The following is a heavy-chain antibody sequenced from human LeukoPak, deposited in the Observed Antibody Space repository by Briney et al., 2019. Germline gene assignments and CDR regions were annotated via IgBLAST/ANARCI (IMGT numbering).Heavy chain of an antibody. J-gene: IGHJ5*02. Sequence: SETLCLTCAVSGVSISSYYWSWIRQHPGKGLEWIGYLSDVGTNDYNPSLKGRVTISRDTSKNQFSLRLSSVTAADAAVYHCARDKAPGGKRWFDPWGQGALVIVSS. CDR3: ARDKAPGGKRWFDP. CDR2: LSDVGTN. D-gene: IGHD4-23*01. V-gene: IGHV4-59*01. CDR1: GVSISSYY.